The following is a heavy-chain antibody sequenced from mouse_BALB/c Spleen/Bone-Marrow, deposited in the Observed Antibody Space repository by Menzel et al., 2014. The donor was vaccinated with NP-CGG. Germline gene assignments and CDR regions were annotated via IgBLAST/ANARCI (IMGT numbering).Heavy chain of an antibody. D-gene: IGHD1-1*01. Sequence: EVHLVESEGGLVQPGGSRKLSCAASGFTFSSFGMHWVRQAPEKGLEWVAYISSGSSTIYYADTVKGRFTISRDNPKNTLFLQMTSLRSEDTAMYYCARRGSNHWYFDVWGAGTTVTVSS. CDR3: ARRGSNHWYFDV. CDR1: GFTFSSFG. J-gene: IGHJ1*01. CDR2: ISSGSSTI. V-gene: IGHV5-17*02.